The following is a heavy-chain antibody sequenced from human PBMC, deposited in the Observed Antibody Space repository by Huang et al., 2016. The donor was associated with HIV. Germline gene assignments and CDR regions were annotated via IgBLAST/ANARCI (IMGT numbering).Heavy chain of an antibody. CDR1: GGSIRSDNYY. Sequence: QLQLQESGPGLVKPSETLSLTCTVPGGSIRSDNYYWGWLRQPPGKGLEWIGSIDYSGSTDHNPSLKRRVTITVDTSKKHVSLRMGSVTAADTAVYYCARLPGSITMIRGVITDPYWGQGTLVTVSS. J-gene: IGHJ4*02. D-gene: IGHD3-10*01. CDR3: ARLPGSITMIRGVITDPY. CDR2: IDYSGST. V-gene: IGHV4-39*02.